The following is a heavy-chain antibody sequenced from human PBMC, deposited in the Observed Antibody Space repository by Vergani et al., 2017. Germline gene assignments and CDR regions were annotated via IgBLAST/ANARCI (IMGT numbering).Heavy chain of an antibody. J-gene: IGHJ4*02. Sequence: QLTLKESGPTLVKPTQTLTLTCTFSGFSLSTSGVGVGWIRQPPGKALEWLALIYWNDDKRYSPSLKSRLTITKDTSKNQVVLTMTNMDPVDTATYYCARSSWSEYYFDYWGQGTLVTVSS. CDR3: ARSSWSEYYFDY. CDR2: IYWNDDK. CDR1: GFSLSTSGVG. V-gene: IGHV2-5*01. D-gene: IGHD6-13*01.